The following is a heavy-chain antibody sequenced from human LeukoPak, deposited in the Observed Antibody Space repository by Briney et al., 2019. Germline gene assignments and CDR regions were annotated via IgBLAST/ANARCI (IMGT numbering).Heavy chain of an antibody. CDR2: IIPILGIA. V-gene: IGHV1-69*04. CDR3: ARDSRYCSSTSCLGF. D-gene: IGHD2-2*01. Sequence: SVKVSCKASGGTFSSYAISWVRQAPGQGLEWMGRIIPILGIANYAQKFQGRVTITADKSTSTAYMELSSLKSEDTAVYYCARDSRYCSSTSCLGFWGQGTLVTVSS. CDR1: GGTFSSYA. J-gene: IGHJ4*02.